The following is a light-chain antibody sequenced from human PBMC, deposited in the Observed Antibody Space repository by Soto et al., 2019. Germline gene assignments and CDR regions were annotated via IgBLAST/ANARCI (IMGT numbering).Light chain of an antibody. J-gene: IGLJ1*01. V-gene: IGLV1-51*02. CDR1: SSNMGNNY. Sequence: QSVLTQPPSVSAAPGQKVTISCSGSSSNMGNNYVSWYQQLPGTAPKLLIYENTKRPSGIPDRFSGSKSGTSATLGITGLQTGDEADYYCGTWDSSLSAYYVFGTGTKVTVL. CDR2: ENT. CDR3: GTWDSSLSAYYV.